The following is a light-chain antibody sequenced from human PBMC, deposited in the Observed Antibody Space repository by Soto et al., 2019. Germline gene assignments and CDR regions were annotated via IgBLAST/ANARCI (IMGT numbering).Light chain of an antibody. CDR1: QSVSGN. J-gene: IGKJ2*01. V-gene: IGKV3-15*01. CDR3: QQYNKWPPIT. Sequence: EIVMTQSPATLSVSPGERATLSCRASQSVSGNLAWYQQKPGQAPRLLIYGASTSATGIPARFSGSGSGTEFTLTISSLQSEDFAVYYCQQYNKWPPITFGQGTKLEIK. CDR2: GAS.